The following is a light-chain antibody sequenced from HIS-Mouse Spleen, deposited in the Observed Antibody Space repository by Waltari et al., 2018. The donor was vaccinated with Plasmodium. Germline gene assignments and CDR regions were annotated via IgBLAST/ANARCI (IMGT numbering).Light chain of an antibody. CDR2: DVI. J-gene: IGLJ1*01. CDR1: SSDVGGYKY. Sequence: QSALTQPRSVSGSPGQSVTISCTGTSSDVGGYKYVSWYQQHPGKAPKLLIYDVIKRPAGGPDRFSGSKSGNTASLTSSGLQAEDEADYYCCSYAGSYTYVFGTGTKVTVL. CDR3: CSYAGSYTYV. V-gene: IGLV2-11*01.